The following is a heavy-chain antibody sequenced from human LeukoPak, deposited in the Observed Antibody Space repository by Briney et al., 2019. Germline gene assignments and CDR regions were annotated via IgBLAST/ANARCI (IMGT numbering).Heavy chain of an antibody. CDR2: VNPNSGGT. Sequence: ASVKVSCKASKYTFTDYYMHWVRQAPGQGLEWMGWVNPNSGGTNYAQKFQGRVTMTRDTSISTAYMELSRLRSDDTAVYYCARQWLDYYYYYMDVWGKGTTVTVSS. V-gene: IGHV1-2*02. J-gene: IGHJ6*03. D-gene: IGHD6-19*01. CDR1: KYTFTDYY. CDR3: ARQWLDYYYYYMDV.